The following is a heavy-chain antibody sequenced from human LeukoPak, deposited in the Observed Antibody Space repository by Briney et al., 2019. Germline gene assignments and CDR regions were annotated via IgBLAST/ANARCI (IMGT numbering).Heavy chain of an antibody. CDR3: ARHRSSWLIDY. CDR1: GGSISSGGYY. D-gene: IGHD6-6*01. V-gene: IGHV4-31*03. J-gene: IGHJ4*02. CDR2: IYYSGST. Sequence: PSETLSLTCTVSGGSISSGGYYWSWIRQHPGKGLEWIGYIYYSGSTYYNPSLKSRVTISVDTSKNKISLKLSSVTAADTAVYYCARHRSSWLIDYWGQGTLVTVSS.